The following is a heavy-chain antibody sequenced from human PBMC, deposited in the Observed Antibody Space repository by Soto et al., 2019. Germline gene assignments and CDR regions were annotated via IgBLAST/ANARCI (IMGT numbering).Heavy chain of an antibody. J-gene: IGHJ5*02. D-gene: IGHD6-19*01. CDR3: ASRAMAVTWFDP. V-gene: IGHV1-69*01. Sequence: QVQLVQSGAELNKPGSSVKVSCKVTGGTDGTYSINWVRQAPGRGLEWMGAIIPILSTTNYAQRFQGRVTITADESTGTVYLELTSLKFEDTAVYYCASRAMAVTWFDPWGQGTLVTVSS. CDR2: IIPILSTT. CDR1: GGTDGTYS.